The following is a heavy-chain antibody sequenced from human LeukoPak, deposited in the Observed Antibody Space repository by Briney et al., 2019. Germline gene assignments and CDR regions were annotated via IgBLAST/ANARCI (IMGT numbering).Heavy chain of an antibody. CDR3: ASEEMATSLLGYFYY. CDR2: ISYDGSNK. D-gene: IGHD5-24*01. J-gene: IGHJ4*02. Sequence: GGSLRLSGAASGFTFSSYAMHWVRQAPGKGLEWVAVISYDGSNKYYADSVKGRFTISRDNSKNTLYLQMNSLRAEDTAVYYCASEEMATSLLGYFYYLGQGNLVTVSS. CDR1: GFTFSSYA. V-gene: IGHV3-30*04.